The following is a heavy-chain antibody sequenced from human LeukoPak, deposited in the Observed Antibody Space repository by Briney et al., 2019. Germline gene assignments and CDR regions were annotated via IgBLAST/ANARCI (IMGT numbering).Heavy chain of an antibody. CDR2: INPNSGGT. J-gene: IGHJ4*02. D-gene: IGHD6-19*01. V-gene: IGHV1-2*06. CDR1: GYTFTGYH. Sequence: GASVKVSCKASGYTFTGYHMHWVRQAPGQGLEWMGRINPNSGGTNYAQKLQGRVTMTTDTSTSTAYMELRSLRSDDTAVYYCARGRVLWLPDYWGQGTLVTVSS. CDR3: ARGRVLWLPDY.